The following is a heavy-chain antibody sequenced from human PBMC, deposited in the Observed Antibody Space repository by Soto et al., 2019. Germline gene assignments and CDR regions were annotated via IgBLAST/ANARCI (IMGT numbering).Heavy chain of an antibody. V-gene: IGHV4-39*01. CDR1: GGSVTSSTSS. J-gene: IGHJ5*02. D-gene: IGHD5-18*01. CDR2: IFYGHGT. CDR3: ARQPNGYTNWFDA. Sequence: QVQLQESGPGLVNPSETLSLTCTVSGGSVTSSTSSWAWVRQPPGKGLHWIGTIFYGHGTYYNPSLESRVTISLDTSKIQFSLELTSVTAADTAVYYCARQPNGYTNWFDAWGRGILVIVSS.